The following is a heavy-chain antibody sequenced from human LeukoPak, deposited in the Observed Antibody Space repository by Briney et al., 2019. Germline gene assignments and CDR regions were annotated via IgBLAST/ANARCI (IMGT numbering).Heavy chain of an antibody. Sequence: PGGSLRLSCAASGFNFRAYWMSWARQAPGKGLEWVASLNQDADREYYVDSVKGRFTIFRDNAKNSLYLQMDSLRVEDTAVYYCARATTASARDHWGQGTLVTVSS. CDR1: GFNFRAYW. V-gene: IGHV3-7*01. D-gene: IGHD1-14*01. J-gene: IGHJ4*02. CDR2: LNQDADRE. CDR3: ARATTASARDH.